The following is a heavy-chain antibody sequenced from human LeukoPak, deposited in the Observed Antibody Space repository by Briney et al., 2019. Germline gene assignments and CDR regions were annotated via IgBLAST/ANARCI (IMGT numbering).Heavy chain of an antibody. Sequence: SETLSLTCTVSGGSISSSSYYWGWIRQPPGKGLEWIGSIYYSGSTYYNPSLKSRVTISVDTSKNQFSLKLSSVTAADTAVYYCARDAAAGRPYYFDYWGQGTLVTVSS. J-gene: IGHJ4*02. CDR1: GGSISSSSYY. CDR2: IYYSGST. V-gene: IGHV4-39*02. CDR3: ARDAAAGRPYYFDY. D-gene: IGHD6-13*01.